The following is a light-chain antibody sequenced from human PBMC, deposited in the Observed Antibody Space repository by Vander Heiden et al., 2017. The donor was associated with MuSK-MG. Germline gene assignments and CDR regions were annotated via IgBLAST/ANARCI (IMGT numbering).Light chain of an antibody. V-gene: IGKV1-39*01. CDR1: QSISSY. CDR2: AAS. Sequence: DIQMTQSPSSLSASVGDRVTITCRASQSISSYLNWYQQKPGKAPKLLIYAASSLQSGVPSRFSGSGSGTDFTLTISRLQPEDFATYYCRQSDSTPRTFGGGTKVEIK. J-gene: IGKJ4*01. CDR3: RQSDSTPRT.